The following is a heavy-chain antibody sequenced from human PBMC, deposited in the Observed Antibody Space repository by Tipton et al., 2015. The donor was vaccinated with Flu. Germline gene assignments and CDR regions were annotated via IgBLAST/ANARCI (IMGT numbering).Heavy chain of an antibody. CDR2: INHSGST. CDR3: ARVGSAAAGTN. Sequence: TLSLTCAVYGGSFSGYYWSYIRQPPGKGLEWIGEINHSGSTNYNPSLKSRVTISVDTSKNQFSLKLSSVTAADTAVYYCARVGSAAAGTNWGQGTLVTVSS. J-gene: IGHJ4*02. CDR1: GGSFSGYY. D-gene: IGHD6-13*01. V-gene: IGHV4-34*01.